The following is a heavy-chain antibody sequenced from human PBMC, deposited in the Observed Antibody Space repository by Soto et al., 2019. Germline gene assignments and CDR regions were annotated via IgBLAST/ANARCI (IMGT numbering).Heavy chain of an antibody. Sequence: SETLSLTCTVSGGSISSYYWSWIRQPPGKGLEWIGYIYYSGSTNYNPSLKSRVTISVDTSKNQFSLKLSSVTAADTAVYYCARVRYTGSWNWLDPWGQGTLVTVYS. CDR3: ARVRYTGSWNWLDP. J-gene: IGHJ5*02. CDR1: GGSISSYY. V-gene: IGHV4-59*01. CDR2: IYYSGST. D-gene: IGHD1-26*01.